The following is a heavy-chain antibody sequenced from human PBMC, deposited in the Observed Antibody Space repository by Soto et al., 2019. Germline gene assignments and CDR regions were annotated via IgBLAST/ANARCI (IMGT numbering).Heavy chain of an antibody. CDR3: ARAGDIVVLAGYYYYGMDV. CDR1: GGSFSGYY. J-gene: IGHJ6*02. Sequence: SETLSLTCAVYGGSFSGYYWSWIRQPPGKGLEWIGEINHSGSTNYNPSLKSRVTISVDTSKNQFSLKLSSVTAADTAVYYCARAGDIVVLAGYYYYGMDVWGQGTTVTVSS. V-gene: IGHV4-34*01. CDR2: INHSGST. D-gene: IGHD2-2*01.